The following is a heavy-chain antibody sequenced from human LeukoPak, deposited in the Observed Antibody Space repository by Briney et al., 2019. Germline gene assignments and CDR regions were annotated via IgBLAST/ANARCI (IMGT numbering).Heavy chain of an antibody. J-gene: IGHJ4*02. CDR1: GGTFSSYA. CDR3: AREALGSSGYDDTFDY. Sequence: ASVKVSCKASGGTFSSYAISWVRQAPGQGLEWMGRIIPIFGTANYAQKFQGRVTITTDESTSTAYMELSSLRSEDTAVYYCAREALGSSGYDDTFDYWGQGTLVTVSS. CDR2: IIPIFGTA. D-gene: IGHD3-22*01. V-gene: IGHV1-69*05.